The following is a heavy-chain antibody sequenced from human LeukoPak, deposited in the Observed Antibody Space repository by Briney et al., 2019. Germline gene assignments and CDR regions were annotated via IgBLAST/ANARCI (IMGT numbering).Heavy chain of an antibody. V-gene: IGHV1-2*06. J-gene: IGHJ4*02. CDR3: ARVPNWGSVN. Sequence: ASVKVSCKASGYTFTGYYMYWVRQAPGQGLEWMGRINPNSGGTNYAQKFQGRVTMIRDTSISTAYMELSRLRSDDTAVYYCARVPNWGSVNWGQGTLVTVSS. CDR1: GYTFTGYY. D-gene: IGHD7-27*01. CDR2: INPNSGGT.